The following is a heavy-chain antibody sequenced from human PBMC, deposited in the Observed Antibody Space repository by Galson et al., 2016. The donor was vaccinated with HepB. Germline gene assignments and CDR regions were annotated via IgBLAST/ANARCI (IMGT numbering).Heavy chain of an antibody. J-gene: IGHJ3*02. CDR3: ARVRVSGSYPRAADI. Sequence: LEWFGYINFSGISTYSASLKSRVTLLVDMSMNQFPLKLRSVTAADTAVYFCARVRVSGSYPRAADIWGQGTMVTVSS. V-gene: IGHV4-59*01. D-gene: IGHD1-26*01. CDR2: INFSGIS.